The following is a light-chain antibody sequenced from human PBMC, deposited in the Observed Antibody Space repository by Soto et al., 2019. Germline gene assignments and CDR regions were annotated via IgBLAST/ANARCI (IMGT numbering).Light chain of an antibody. CDR1: QSVNSN. J-gene: IGKJ1*01. Sequence: EIVMTHSPATLSVSPGERATLSCRASQSVNSNLAWYQQKFGQAPRLLIYAAYTRATGSPARFSGSVSETEFTITVSSLQSEDFANDYGQQYNNWWTFGQGTKVVI. V-gene: IGKV3-15*01. CDR2: AAY. CDR3: QQYNNWWT.